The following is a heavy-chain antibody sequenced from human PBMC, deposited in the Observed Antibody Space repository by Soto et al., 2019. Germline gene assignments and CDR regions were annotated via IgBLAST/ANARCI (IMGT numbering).Heavy chain of an antibody. Sequence: GGSLRLSCAVSGFTVSSNYRSWVRQAPGKGLEWVSVIYSGGSTYYADSVKGRFTISRDNSKNTLYLQMNSLRAEDTAVYYCTRDRRSLGEHDAFDIWGQGTMVTVSS. CDR2: IYSGGST. V-gene: IGHV3-53*01. D-gene: IGHD3-16*01. CDR1: GFTVSSNY. CDR3: TRDRRSLGEHDAFDI. J-gene: IGHJ3*02.